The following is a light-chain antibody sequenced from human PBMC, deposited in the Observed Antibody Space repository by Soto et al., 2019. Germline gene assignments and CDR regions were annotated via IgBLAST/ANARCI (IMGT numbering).Light chain of an antibody. CDR3: QQSYSTPFT. Sequence: DIQMTQSPSSLPASVGDRVTITCRAGQSISSNLNWYQQSPGKAPELLIFAASSLQSGVPPRFSGSGSGTYFTLTISTLQPADFATYYCQQSYSTPFTFGPGTRVDLK. CDR1: QSISSN. V-gene: IGKV1-39*01. CDR2: AAS. J-gene: IGKJ3*01.